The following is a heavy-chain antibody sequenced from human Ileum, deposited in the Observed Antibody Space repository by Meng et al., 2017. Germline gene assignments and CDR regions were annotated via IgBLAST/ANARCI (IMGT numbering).Heavy chain of an antibody. CDR2: IKPDGSET. CDR1: GLTFKSNW. D-gene: IGHD4-23*01. CDR3: TRDDRWSNDF. V-gene: IGHV3-7*01. Sequence: GESLKISCEVFGLTFKSNWRAWVRQTPGKGLDWVANIKPDGSETHFADSVRGRFSISRDNTKNIMYLQMNSLRVEDTAVYYCTRDDRWSNDFWDQG. J-gene: IGHJ4*02.